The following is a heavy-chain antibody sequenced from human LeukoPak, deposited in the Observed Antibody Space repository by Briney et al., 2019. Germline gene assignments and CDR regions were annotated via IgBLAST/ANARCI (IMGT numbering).Heavy chain of an antibody. CDR1: GFTFSSYR. V-gene: IGHV3-21*01. CDR3: ARDLSSGIGNYFDY. CDR2: ISSSSSYI. Sequence: GGSLRLSCAASGFTFSSYRMNWVRQAPGKGRDWASSISSSSSYIYYADSVKGRFTISRDTAKNLLYLQMNSLRAEDTAVYYCARDLSSGIGNYFDYWGQGTLVTVSS. J-gene: IGHJ4*02. D-gene: IGHD3-22*01.